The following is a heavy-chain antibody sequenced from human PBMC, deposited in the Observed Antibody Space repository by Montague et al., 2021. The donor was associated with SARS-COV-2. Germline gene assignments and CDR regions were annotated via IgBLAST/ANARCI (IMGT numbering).Heavy chain of an antibody. CDR2: INHSGST. Sequence: SETLSLTCAVYGGSFSGFYWSWIRQPPGKGLEWMGEINHSGSTNYNQSLKSRVTISVDTSKNQFSLKLSSVTAADTAVYYCARRRPSSSWLYYYYGMDVWGQGTTVTVSS. J-gene: IGHJ6*02. D-gene: IGHD6-13*01. CDR1: GGSFSGFY. V-gene: IGHV4-34*01. CDR3: ARRRPSSSWLYYYYGMDV.